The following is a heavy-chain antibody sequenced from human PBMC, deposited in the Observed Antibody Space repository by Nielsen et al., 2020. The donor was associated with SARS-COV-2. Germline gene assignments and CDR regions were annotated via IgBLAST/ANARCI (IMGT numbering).Heavy chain of an antibody. J-gene: IGHJ4*02. D-gene: IGHD3-10*01. CDR3: ARDDMVRGLFDY. CDR1: GGSLSSYY. Sequence: SDTLPLTCTVSGGSLSSYYWRRIRQPPGKGLEWFGYIYYSGSTNYNPSLKSRVTISVDTSKNQFSLKLSSVTAADTAVYYCARDDMVRGLFDYWGQGTLVTVSS. CDR2: IYYSGST. V-gene: IGHV4-59*01.